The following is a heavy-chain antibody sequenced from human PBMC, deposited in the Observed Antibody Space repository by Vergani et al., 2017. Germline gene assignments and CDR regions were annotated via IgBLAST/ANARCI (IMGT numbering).Heavy chain of an antibody. Sequence: QVQPQESGPGLVKPSETLSLTCTVSGGSISSYYWSWIRQPPGKGLEWIGYIYYSGSAKYNPSLESRVTMSVDTSKNQFSLNLTSVTAADTAVYYCARSYGYDAFDVWGQGTKVTVSS. CDR3: ARSYGYDAFDV. V-gene: IGHV4-59*01. D-gene: IGHD3-10*01. J-gene: IGHJ3*01. CDR2: IYYSGSA. CDR1: GGSISSYY.